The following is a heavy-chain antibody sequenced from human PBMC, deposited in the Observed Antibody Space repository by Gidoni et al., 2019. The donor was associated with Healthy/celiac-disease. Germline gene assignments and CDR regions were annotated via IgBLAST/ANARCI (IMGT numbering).Heavy chain of an antibody. J-gene: IGHJ5*02. CDR1: GGSLSSYY. V-gene: IGHV4-59*01. Sequence: QVQLQASGPGLVKPSETLSLRCTVSGGSLSSYYWSWIRQPPGTGLAWIGYIYYSGSTNYNPSLKSRVTISVDTSKNQFSLKLSSVTAADTAVYYCARAAVTTKYNWFDPWGQGTLVTVSS. CDR2: IYYSGST. CDR3: ARAAVTTKYNWFDP. D-gene: IGHD4-17*01.